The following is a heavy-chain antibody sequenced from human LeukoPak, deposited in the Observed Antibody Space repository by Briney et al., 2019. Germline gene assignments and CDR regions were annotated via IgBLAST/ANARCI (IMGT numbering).Heavy chain of an antibody. V-gene: IGHV4-59*01. CDR2: VSYDGDT. CDR3: ARTTTSFDD. D-gene: IGHD2-2*01. Sequence: PSETLSLTCTVSGGSITSYYWSWLRQPPGKGLEWIGYVSYDGDTNYNPSLKSRVTISKDTSKKQFFLKLKSVTAADTAVYYCARTTTSFDDWGQGTLVIVSS. J-gene: IGHJ4*02. CDR1: GGSITSYY.